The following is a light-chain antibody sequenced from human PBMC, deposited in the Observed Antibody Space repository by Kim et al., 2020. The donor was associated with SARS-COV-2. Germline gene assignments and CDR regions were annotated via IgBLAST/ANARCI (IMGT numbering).Light chain of an antibody. J-gene: IGKJ3*01. CDR1: QGVSTF. CDR3: QQRIGWPCT. Sequence: EILLTQSPATLSLSPGERATLSCRASQGVSTFLAWYQQKPGQAPRLLIHVASNRADGIQAGFTGSASGTDFTLTISSLGPGDFAVYYWQQRIGWPCTFGTGAKVGIK. CDR2: VAS. V-gene: IGKV3-11*01.